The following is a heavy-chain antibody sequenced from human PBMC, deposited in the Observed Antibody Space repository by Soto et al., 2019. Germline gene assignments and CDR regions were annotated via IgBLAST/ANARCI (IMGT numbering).Heavy chain of an antibody. Sequence: GGSLRLSCAASGFTFSAYGMNWVRQAPGKGLEWVTAISGSGSSTFYADSVLGRFTISRDISKNTLYLQMNSLRAEDTAIYYCAKGGSYYYDSSGYYANWGQGTLVTVSS. J-gene: IGHJ4*02. CDR3: AKGGSYYYDSSGYYAN. V-gene: IGHV3-23*01. CDR1: GFTFSAYG. D-gene: IGHD3-22*01. CDR2: ISGSGSST.